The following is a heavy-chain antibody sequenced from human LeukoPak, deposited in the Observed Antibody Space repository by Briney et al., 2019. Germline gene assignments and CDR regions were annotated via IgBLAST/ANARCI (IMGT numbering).Heavy chain of an antibody. V-gene: IGHV4-59*01. J-gene: IGHJ2*01. CDR2: IYYNGNT. Sequence: SETLSLTCTVSGGSISSYYWSWIRQPPGKGLEWIAYIYYNGNTKYNPSLKSRVTISADTSKNQFSLKVNSVTAGDTAVYYCARLAAGPNTRYFDLWGRGTRVTVSS. CDR1: GGSISSYY. D-gene: IGHD6-6*01. CDR3: ARLAAGPNTRYFDL.